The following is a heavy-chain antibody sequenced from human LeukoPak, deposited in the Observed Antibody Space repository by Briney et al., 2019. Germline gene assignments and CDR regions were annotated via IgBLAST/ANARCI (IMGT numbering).Heavy chain of an antibody. CDR3: ARHRHDILLLAYGSGGVDV. V-gene: IGHV5-51*07. CDR2: IYPADSDT. J-gene: IGHJ6*02. D-gene: IGHD2-8*01. Sequence: NTGESLKISCKGSGYLFTSYWIAWVHQMPGKGLEWMGIIYPADSDTRYSPSFQGQVTISADKSISTAYLQWSSLKASDTATYYCARHRHDILLLAYGSGGVDVWGQGTTVTVSS. CDR1: GYLFTSYW.